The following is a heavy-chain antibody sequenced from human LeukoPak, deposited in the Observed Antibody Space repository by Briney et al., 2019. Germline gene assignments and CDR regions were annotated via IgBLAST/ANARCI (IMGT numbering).Heavy chain of an antibody. CDR3: ARVAARYCSSTSCDRGWFDP. V-gene: IGHV4-4*01. J-gene: IGHJ5*02. CDR2: IYHSGST. CDR1: GGSISSSNW. Sequence: SETLSLTCAVSGGSISSSNWWSWVRQPPGKGLEWIGEIYHSGSTNYNPSLKSRVTISVDKSKNQFSLKLSSVTAADTAVYCCARVAARYCSSTSCDRGWFDPWGQGTLVTVSS. D-gene: IGHD2-2*01.